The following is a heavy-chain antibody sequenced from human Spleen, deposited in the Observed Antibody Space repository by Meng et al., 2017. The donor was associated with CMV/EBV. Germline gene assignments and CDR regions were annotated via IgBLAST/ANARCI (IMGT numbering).Heavy chain of an antibody. J-gene: IGHJ4*02. CDR3: TTPPSVVLPGVIRALGY. CDR2: IRYDGSNK. V-gene: IGHV3-30*02. CDR1: GFTFSSYG. Sequence: GGSLRLSCAASGFTFSSYGMHWVRQAPGKGLEWVAFIRYDGSNKYYADSVKGRFTISRDNSKNTLYLQMSSLKTEDTGVYYCTTPPSVVLPGVIRALGYWGPGTQVTVSS. D-gene: IGHD3-10*01.